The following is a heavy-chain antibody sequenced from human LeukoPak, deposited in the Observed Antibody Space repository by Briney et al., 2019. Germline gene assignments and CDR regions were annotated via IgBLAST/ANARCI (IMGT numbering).Heavy chain of an antibody. D-gene: IGHD3-16*02. CDR2: IYYSGST. J-gene: IGHJ4*02. Sequence: SETLSLTCTVSGGSISSSSYYWGWIRQPPGKGLEWIGSIYYSGSTYYNPSLKSRVTISVDTSKNQFSLKLSSVTAADTAVYYCARWYDYVWGSYRSDYWGQGTLVIVSS. CDR1: GGSISSSSYY. CDR3: ARWYDYVWGSYRSDY. V-gene: IGHV4-39*01.